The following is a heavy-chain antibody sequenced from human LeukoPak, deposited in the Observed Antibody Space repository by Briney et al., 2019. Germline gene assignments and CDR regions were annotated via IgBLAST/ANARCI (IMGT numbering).Heavy chain of an antibody. CDR2: MYTSGST. D-gene: IGHD5-18*01. CDR1: GGSISSSSYY. V-gene: IGHV4-61*02. J-gene: IGHJ4*02. Sequence: SETLSLTCTVSGGSISSSSYYWNWIRQPAGKGLEWIGRMYTSGSTNYNPSLKSRVTISVDTSKNQFSMKLSSVTATDTAVYYCARGGPDTAISVLTYWGQGTLVTVSS. CDR3: ARGGPDTAISVLTY.